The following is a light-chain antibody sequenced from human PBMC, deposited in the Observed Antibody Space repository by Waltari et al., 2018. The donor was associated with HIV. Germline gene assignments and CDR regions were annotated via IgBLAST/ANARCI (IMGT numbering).Light chain of an antibody. CDR2: MNN. V-gene: IGLV1-44*01. J-gene: IGLJ2*01. Sequence: VLTPPPSASGTPGQRVTFSCSGSSSTIGPHPVDCYQKLPGTAPRRRIYMNNHRPSGGRDRFSGSKSATSASLAISGLQSEDEADDYWAAWDDSLNGHVLLGGGTKLTVL. CDR3: AAWDDSLNGHVL. CDR1: SSTIGPHP.